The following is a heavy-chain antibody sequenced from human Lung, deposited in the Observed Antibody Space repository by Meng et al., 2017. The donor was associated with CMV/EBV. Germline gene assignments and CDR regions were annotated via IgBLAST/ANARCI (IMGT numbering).Heavy chain of an antibody. J-gene: IGHJ6*02. CDR1: GFIFNTYE. CDR2: TSASGVTR. V-gene: IGHV3-48*03. D-gene: IGHD1-1*01. Sequence: GESLKISCATSGFIFNTYEMNWIRQAPGKGLEWVSYTSASGVTRYYADSVAGRFTISRDNAKSSLYLQMNSLRVDDSATYYCATGPGRATRALRSHQGYGCEVWGQGTXVTVSS. CDR3: ATGPGRATRALRSHQGYGCEV.